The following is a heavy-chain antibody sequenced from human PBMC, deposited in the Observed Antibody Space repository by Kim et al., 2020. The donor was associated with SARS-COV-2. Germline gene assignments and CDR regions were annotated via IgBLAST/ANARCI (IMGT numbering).Heavy chain of an antibody. D-gene: IGHD6-19*01. CDR3: AKGRGWDS. CDR2: ISTTGVST. Sequence: GGSLRLSCAASGFTFSNFAMSWVRQAPGKGLEWVSGISTTGVSTYYADSVKGRLTISRDNSKNTLYLQMDSLRAEDTAIYYCAKGRGWDSWGQGTLVTVSS. CDR1: GFTFSNFA. V-gene: IGHV3-23*01. J-gene: IGHJ4*02.